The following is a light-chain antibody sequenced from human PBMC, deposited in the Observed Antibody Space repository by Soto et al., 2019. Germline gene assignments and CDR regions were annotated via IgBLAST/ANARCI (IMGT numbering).Light chain of an antibody. J-gene: IGKJ4*01. V-gene: IGKV3-20*01. Sequence: EIVLTQSPGTLSLSPGERATLSCRASQSVSSSYLAWYQQKPGQAPRHLIYGASSRATGIPDRFSGSGSGTDFTLTISRLEPEDFAVYYCHQYGSSLLTFGGGTKVEIK. CDR2: GAS. CDR3: HQYGSSLLT. CDR1: QSVSSSY.